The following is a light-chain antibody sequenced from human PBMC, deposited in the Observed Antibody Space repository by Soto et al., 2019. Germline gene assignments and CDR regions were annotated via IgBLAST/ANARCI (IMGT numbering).Light chain of an antibody. V-gene: IGKV3D-20*02. Sequence: EIVLTQSPGTLSLSPGERATLSCRASQSVSSSYLAWYQQKPGQAPRLLIYDASNRATDIPARFSGSGSGTDFTLTISSLEPEDFAVYYCQQRSNWPPSWTFGQGTKVDIK. CDR1: QSVSSSY. J-gene: IGKJ1*01. CDR2: DAS. CDR3: QQRSNWPPSWT.